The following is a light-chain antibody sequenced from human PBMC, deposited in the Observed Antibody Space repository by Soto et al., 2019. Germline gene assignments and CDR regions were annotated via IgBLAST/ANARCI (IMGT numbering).Light chain of an antibody. V-gene: IGLV2-23*01. CDR3: CSYAGSSTYV. Sequence: QSVLTQPASVSGSPGQSIPISCTGTSSDVGSYNLVSWYQQHPGKAPKLMIYEGSKRPSGVSNRFSGSKSGNTASLTISGLQAEDEADYYCCSYAGSSTYVFGTGTKVTV. CDR2: EGS. J-gene: IGLJ1*01. CDR1: SSDVGSYNL.